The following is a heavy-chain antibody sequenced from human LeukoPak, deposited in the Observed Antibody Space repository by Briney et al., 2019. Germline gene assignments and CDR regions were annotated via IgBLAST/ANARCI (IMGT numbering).Heavy chain of an antibody. CDR2: ISSSTTYI. CDR3: ARGPSDYLDV. V-gene: IGHV3-21*01. CDR1: GFTFTTYY. D-gene: IGHD2-2*01. Sequence: GGSLRLSCAASGFTFTTYYMNWVHQAPGKGLEWVSSISSSTTYIYYADSVKGRFTFSRDNAENSLYLQMNSLRAEDTAVYYCARGPSDYLDVWGIGTTVTVSS. J-gene: IGHJ6*03.